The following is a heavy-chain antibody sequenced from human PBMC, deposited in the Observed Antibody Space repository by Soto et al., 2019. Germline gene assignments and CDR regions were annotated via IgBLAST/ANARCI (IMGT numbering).Heavy chain of an antibody. CDR3: FQAEDGTRSHCTVSAFLLNRSSDL. CDR2: IYYSGST. D-gene: IGHD2-15*01. Sequence: HPGKGLEWIGYIYYSGSTYYNPSLKSRVTISVDTSKNQFSLKLSSVTAADTAVYFFFQAEDGTRSHCTVSAFLLNRSSDL. J-gene: IGHJ2*01. V-gene: IGHV4-31*02.